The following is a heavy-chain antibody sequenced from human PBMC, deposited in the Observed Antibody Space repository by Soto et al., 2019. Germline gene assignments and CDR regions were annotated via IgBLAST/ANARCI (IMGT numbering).Heavy chain of an antibody. V-gene: IGHV2-5*02. J-gene: IGHJ4*02. CDR3: PHTRSYCSGGSCFSGFDY. CDR1: GFSLSTSGVG. Sequence: QITLKESGPTLVKPTQTLTLTCTFSGFSLSTSGVGVGWIRQPPGKALEWLALIYWDDDKRSSPSLKSRLTITQDAAKTQLVLTMTNMEPVNRVTYFSPHTRSYCSGGSCFSGFDYRWQATLVSVAS. D-gene: IGHD2-15*01. CDR2: IYWDDDK.